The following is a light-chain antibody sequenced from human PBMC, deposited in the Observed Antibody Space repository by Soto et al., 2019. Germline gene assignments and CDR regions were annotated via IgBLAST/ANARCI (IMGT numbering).Light chain of an antibody. V-gene: IGKV1-39*01. CDR2: AAS. Sequence: DIQMTQSPSSLSASVGDRVTITCRASQSISSYLNWYQQKPGKAPKLLIYAASSLQSGVPSTFSGSGSGTDFTLTISSLQPEDFATYYCQQSYSTPPTFDQGTKVEIK. CDR1: QSISSY. J-gene: IGKJ1*01. CDR3: QQSYSTPPT.